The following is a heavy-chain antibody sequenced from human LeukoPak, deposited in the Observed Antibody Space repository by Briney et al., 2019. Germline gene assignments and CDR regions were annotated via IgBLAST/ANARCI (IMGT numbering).Heavy chain of an antibody. D-gene: IGHD3-10*01. CDR1: GFIFSSYS. CDR2: ISSSSYI. Sequence: PGGSLRLSCAASGFIFSSYSMNWVRQAPGKGLEWVSSISSSSYIYYADSVKGRFTISRDNAKNSLYLQMNSLRAEDTAAYYCAKGHITMVRGVIDYWGQGTLVTVSS. CDR3: AKGHITMVRGVIDY. J-gene: IGHJ4*02. V-gene: IGHV3-21*01.